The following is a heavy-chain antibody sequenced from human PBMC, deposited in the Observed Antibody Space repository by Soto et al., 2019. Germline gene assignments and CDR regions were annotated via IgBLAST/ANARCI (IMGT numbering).Heavy chain of an antibody. J-gene: IGHJ5*02. CDR1: GFSLTTVGVA. CDR2: IYGNDDK. V-gene: IGHV2-5*01. CDR3: AHRRNSCSGSTCHVWYDP. D-gene: IGHD2-15*01. Sequence: QITVRESGPTLVKPTETLTLTCTFSGFSLTTVGVAVGWIRQPPGKALERLALIYGNDDKYYSPSLRNRLTIIKDTAKNHVFLIMTNMDPVDTATYFCAHRRNSCSGSTCHVWYDPWGQGTLVTVSS.